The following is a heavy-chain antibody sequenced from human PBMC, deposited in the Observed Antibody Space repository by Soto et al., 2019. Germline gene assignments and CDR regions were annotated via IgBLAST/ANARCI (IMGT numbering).Heavy chain of an antibody. V-gene: IGHV4-39*01. Sequence: QLQLQESGPGLVKPSETLSLTCTVSGGSISSSSYYWGWIRQPPGKGLEWIGSIYYSGSTYYNPSLKSRVTISVDTSKNQFSLKLSSVTAADTAVYYCARLHGYDSRGGFEYWGQGTLVTVSS. CDR1: GGSISSSSYY. J-gene: IGHJ4*02. D-gene: IGHD3-22*01. CDR3: ARLHGYDSRGGFEY. CDR2: IYYSGST.